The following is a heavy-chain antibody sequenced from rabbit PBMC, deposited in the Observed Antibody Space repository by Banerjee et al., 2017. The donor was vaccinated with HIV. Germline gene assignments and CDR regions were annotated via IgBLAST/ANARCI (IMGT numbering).Heavy chain of an antibody. CDR1: GFDFSNNA. J-gene: IGHJ4*01. CDR3: ARAAYAGGGYAWYFNL. D-gene: IGHD8-1*01. Sequence: EQLVESGGGLVQPEGSLTLTCEASGFDFSNNAMCWVRQAPGKGLEWVACIYVGDGNTYYANWVNGRFTISRSTSLNTVTLQMTSLTAADTATYFCARAAYAGGGYAWYFNLWGPGTLVTVS. V-gene: IGHV1S47*01. CDR2: IYVGDGNT.